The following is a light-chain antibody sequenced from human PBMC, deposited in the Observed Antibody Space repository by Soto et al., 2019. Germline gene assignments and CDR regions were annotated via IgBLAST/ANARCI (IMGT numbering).Light chain of an antibody. J-gene: IGLJ1*01. CDR3: CSYTTTTAYV. Sequence: QSALTQPASVSGSPGQSITISCTGTSSDIGSYNYISWYQQYPDKGPKLMIYGVTNRPSGVSNRFSGSKSGYTASLTISGLRAEDEADYYCCSYTTTTAYVFGTGTKLTVL. CDR2: GVT. CDR1: SSDIGSYNY. V-gene: IGLV2-14*03.